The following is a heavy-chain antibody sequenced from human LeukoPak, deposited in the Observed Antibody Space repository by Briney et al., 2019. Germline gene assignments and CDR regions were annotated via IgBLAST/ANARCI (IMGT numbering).Heavy chain of an antibody. CDR3: ARDWDPASNYDSSGYYFY. D-gene: IGHD3-22*01. J-gene: IGHJ4*02. V-gene: IGHV4-38-2*02. CDR1: GYSISSGYY. Sequence: SETLSLTCTVSGYSISSGYYWGWIRQPPGKGLEWIGSIYHSGSTYYNPSLKSRVTISVDTSKNQFSQKLSSVTAADTAVYYCARDWDPASNYDSSGYYFYWGQGTLVTVSS. CDR2: IYHSGST.